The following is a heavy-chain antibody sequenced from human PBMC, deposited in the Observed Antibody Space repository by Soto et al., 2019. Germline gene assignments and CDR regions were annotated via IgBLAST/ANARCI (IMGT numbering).Heavy chain of an antibody. J-gene: IGHJ4*02. CDR2: IKSKTDGGTT. V-gene: IGHV3-15*01. Sequence: GGSLRLSCAASGFTFSNAWMSWGRQAPGKGLERVGRIKSKTDGGTTDYAPPVNSSFTISRDASKNTLYLQMNSLKTVDTDVYYCTNYAITHYYDSSGYYFDYWGQGTLVTVSS. D-gene: IGHD3-22*01. CDR1: GFTFSNAW. CDR3: TNYAITHYYDSSGYYFDY.